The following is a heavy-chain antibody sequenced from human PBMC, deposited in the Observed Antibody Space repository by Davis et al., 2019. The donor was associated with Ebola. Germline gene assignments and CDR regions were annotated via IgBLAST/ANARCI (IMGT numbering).Heavy chain of an antibody. CDR2: ISSSSSTI. Sequence: GGSLRPSCAASGFTFSSYSMNWVRQAPVKGLEWVSYISSSSSTIYYADSVKGRFTISRDNAKNSLYLQMNSLRAKDTAMYYCVTENWYRFESWGQGTLVTVSS. J-gene: IGHJ4*02. CDR3: VTENWYRFES. CDR1: GFTFSSYS. D-gene: IGHD1/OR15-1a*01. V-gene: IGHV3-48*01.